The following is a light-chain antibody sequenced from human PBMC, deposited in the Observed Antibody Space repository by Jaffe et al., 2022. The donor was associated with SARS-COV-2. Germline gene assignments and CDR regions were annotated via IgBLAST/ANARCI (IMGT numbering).Light chain of an antibody. CDR3: SSYTSRHTLV. Sequence: QSALTQPASVSGSPGQSITISCTGSSSDIGAYNYVSWYQQHPGKAPKVMIHDVSDRPSAVSDRFSGSKSGNTASLTISGLLAEDEADYYCSSYTSRHTLVFGGGTRLTVL. CDR2: DVS. V-gene: IGLV2-14*03. CDR1: SSDIGAYNY. J-gene: IGLJ2*01.